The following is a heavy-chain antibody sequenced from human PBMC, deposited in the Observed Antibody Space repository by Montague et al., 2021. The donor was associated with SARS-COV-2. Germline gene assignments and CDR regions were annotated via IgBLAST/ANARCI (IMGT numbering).Heavy chain of an antibody. CDR1: GDSVSTHSGD. Sequence: CAISGDSVSTHSGDWVWMRQSPSRGPEWLGRTYYRSQWYNDYAVSLKTRITITPDTSKNLFSLQLRSVTPDDTAVYYCARMAVAPRPGAYYGMDVWGQGTTVTVSS. V-gene: IGHV6-1*01. J-gene: IGHJ6*02. CDR3: ARMAVAPRPGAYYGMDV. CDR2: TYYRSQWYN. D-gene: IGHD6-6*01.